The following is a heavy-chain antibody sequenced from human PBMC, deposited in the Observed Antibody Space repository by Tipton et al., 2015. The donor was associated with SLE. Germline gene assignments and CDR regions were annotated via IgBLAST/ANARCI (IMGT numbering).Heavy chain of an antibody. J-gene: IGHJ5*02. CDR3: ASGGYYGSGSYYGGWFDP. CDR1: GGSISTYY. CDR2: VYSSGST. Sequence: TLSLTCTVSGGSISTYYWGWIRRPPGKGLEWIGYVYSSGSTNYNPSLKSRVTISVDTSKNQFSLHLRSMTAADTAVYYCASGGYYGSGSYYGGWFDPWGQGTLVTVSS. V-gene: IGHV4-4*08. D-gene: IGHD3-10*01.